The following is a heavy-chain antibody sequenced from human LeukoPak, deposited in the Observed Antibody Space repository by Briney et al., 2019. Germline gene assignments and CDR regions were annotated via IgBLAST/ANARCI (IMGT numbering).Heavy chain of an antibody. CDR1: GFTFTSYA. CDR2: INTNTGNP. J-gene: IGHJ6*02. V-gene: IGHV7-4-1*02. Sequence: PGGSLRLSCSASGFTFTSYAMNWVRQAPGQGLEWMGWINTNTGNPTYAQGFTGRFVFSLDTSVSTAYLQISSLKAEDTAVYYCARGGRKYYYYGMDVWGQGTTVTVSS. CDR3: ARGGRKYYYYGMDV.